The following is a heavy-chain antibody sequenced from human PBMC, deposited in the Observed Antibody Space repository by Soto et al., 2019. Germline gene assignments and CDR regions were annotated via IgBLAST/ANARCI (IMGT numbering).Heavy chain of an antibody. Sequence: QVQLVQSGAEVKKPGASVKVSCKASGYTFTSYAMHWVRQAPGQRLEWMGWINAGNGNTKYSQKFQGRVTITRDASGSTAYMELSSLRSEDTAVYYCASVLRGWYWLDYWGQGTLVTVSS. CDR3: ASVLRGWYWLDY. CDR2: INAGNGNT. CDR1: GYTFTSYA. V-gene: IGHV1-3*01. J-gene: IGHJ4*02. D-gene: IGHD6-19*01.